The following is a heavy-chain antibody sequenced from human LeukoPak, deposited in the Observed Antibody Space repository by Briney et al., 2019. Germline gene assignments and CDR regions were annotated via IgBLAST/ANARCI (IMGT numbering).Heavy chain of an antibody. CDR2: IRFDGSKK. V-gene: IGHV3-30*02. D-gene: IGHD3-22*01. Sequence: GGPLRLSCAASGFTLRTYSMHWVRQAPGKGLEWVAFIRFDGSKKEYVESVKGRFTISRDNSKNTLYLQMNSLRGADTAVYYCAKDWGYYDSSAISDWGQGTLVIVSS. CDR1: GFTLRTYS. J-gene: IGHJ4*02. CDR3: AKDWGYYDSSAISD.